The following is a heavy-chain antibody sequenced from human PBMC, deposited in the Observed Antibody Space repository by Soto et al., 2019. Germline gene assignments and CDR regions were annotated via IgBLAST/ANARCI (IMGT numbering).Heavy chain of an antibody. CDR2: IYHTGST. V-gene: IGHV4-30-2*01. CDR1: GDSISSGGYS. CDR3: ARAHYGPSGYYLDS. D-gene: IGHD3-22*01. J-gene: IGHJ4*02. Sequence: QVQLQESGSGLVKPSQTLSLTCTVSGDSISSGGYSWSWIRQPPRQGLEWIGYIYHTGSTSYSPSLKSRVTMSVDKSKNQFSLSLNSVTVADTAIYYCARAHYGPSGYYLDSWGQGALFTVSS.